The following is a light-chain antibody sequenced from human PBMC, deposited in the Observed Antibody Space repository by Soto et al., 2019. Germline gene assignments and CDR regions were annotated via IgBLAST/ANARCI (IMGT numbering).Light chain of an antibody. CDR1: XIVTKS. CDR2: DDR. J-gene: IGLJ2*01. V-gene: IGLV3-21*02. CDR3: QVWHNRTVV. Sequence: PARITCAXTXIVTKSVHWYQQKPGQAPVLVVYDDRDRPSGIPERFSGSNSGNTASLTISRVEAGDEADYYCQVWHNRTVVFGGGTQLTVL.